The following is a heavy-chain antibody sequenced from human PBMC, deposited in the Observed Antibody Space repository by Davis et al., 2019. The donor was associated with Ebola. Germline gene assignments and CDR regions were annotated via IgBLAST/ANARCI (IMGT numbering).Heavy chain of an antibody. CDR1: AGSITSFY. J-gene: IGHJ4*02. D-gene: IGHD3-16*01. Sequence: PGGSLRLSCTVSAGSITSFYWGWVRQPPGKGLEWIGHFSYRGGPKYNPSLRSRVTLSTDTSRNQFSFRLNSVTAADTAVYYCAREQHDSFGSSTGPDNWGRGTLVIVSS. CDR2: FSYRGGP. CDR3: AREQHDSFGSSTGPDN. V-gene: IGHV4-59*01.